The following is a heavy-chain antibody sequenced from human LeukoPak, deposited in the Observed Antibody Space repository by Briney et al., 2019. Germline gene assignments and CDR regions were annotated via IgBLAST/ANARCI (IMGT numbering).Heavy chain of an antibody. Sequence: GGSLRLSCAASGFTFSSYGMHWVRQAPGKGLEWVAVISYDGSNKYYADSVKGRFTISRDNSKNTLYLQMNSLRAEDTAVYYCAKRWKVGESVVTAPWGQGTLVTVSS. J-gene: IGHJ5*02. CDR3: AKRWKVGESVVTAP. V-gene: IGHV3-30*18. CDR1: GFTFSSYG. CDR2: ISYDGSNK. D-gene: IGHD2-21*02.